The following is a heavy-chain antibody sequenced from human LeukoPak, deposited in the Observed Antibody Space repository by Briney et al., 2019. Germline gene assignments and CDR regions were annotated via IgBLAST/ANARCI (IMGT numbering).Heavy chain of an antibody. D-gene: IGHD2-2*01. CDR1: GYTFTSYG. CDR2: ISAYNGNT. J-gene: IGHJ5*02. Sequence: ASVKVSCKASGYTFTSYGISWVRQAPGQGLEGMGWISAYNGNTNYAQKLQGRVTMTTDTSTSTAYMELRSLRSDDTAVYYCARGGFLGYCSSTRCPNNWFDPWGQGTLVTVSS. V-gene: IGHV1-18*01. CDR3: ARGGFLGYCSSTRCPNNWFDP.